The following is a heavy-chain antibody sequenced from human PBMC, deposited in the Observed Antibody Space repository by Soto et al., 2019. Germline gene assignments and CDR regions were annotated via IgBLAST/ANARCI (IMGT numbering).Heavy chain of an antibody. J-gene: IGHJ4*02. CDR3: AIVRVTDSPLDH. V-gene: IGHV3-33*03. D-gene: IGHD2-21*02. Sequence: QVHLVESGGGVVQPGTSXTLXXXXXGFTFRSSGMHWVRQAPGKGLEWLAFLAYDGSQKFYADSVKGRFSISRDNTKNTLYLHMSSLTAEDTAIYYCAIVRVTDSPLDHWGPGTLVTVSS. CDR1: GFTFRSSG. CDR2: LAYDGSQK.